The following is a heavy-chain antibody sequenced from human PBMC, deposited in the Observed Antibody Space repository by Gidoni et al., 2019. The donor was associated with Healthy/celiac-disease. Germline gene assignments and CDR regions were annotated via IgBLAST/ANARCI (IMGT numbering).Heavy chain of an antibody. J-gene: IGHJ6*03. CDR1: GFPFSSYA. V-gene: IGHV3-30-3*01. Sequence: QVQLVESGGGVVQPGRSLRLSCEASGFPFSSYAMPWVRQAPGKGLEWVAVISYDGSNKYYADSVKGRFTISRDNSKNTLYLQMNSLRAEDTAVYYCARERFLEWPTPYYYYYMDVWGKGTTVTVSS. CDR2: ISYDGSNK. CDR3: ARERFLEWPTPYYYYYMDV. D-gene: IGHD3-3*01.